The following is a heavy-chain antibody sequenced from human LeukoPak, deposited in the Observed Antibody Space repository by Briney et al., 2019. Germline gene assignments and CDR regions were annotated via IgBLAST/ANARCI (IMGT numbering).Heavy chain of an antibody. CDR1: GGSISSGGYY. V-gene: IGHV4-31*03. D-gene: IGHD1-14*01. Sequence: SETLSLTCTVSGGSISSGGYYWSWIRQHPGKGLEWIGYIYYSGSTYYNPSLKSRVTISVDTSKNQFSLKLSSVTAADTAVYYCAKDRGSPVRANWYFDLWGRGTLVTVSS. CDR2: IYYSGST. J-gene: IGHJ2*01. CDR3: AKDRGSPVRANWYFDL.